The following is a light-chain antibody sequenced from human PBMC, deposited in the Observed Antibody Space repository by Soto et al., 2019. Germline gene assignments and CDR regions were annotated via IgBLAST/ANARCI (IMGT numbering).Light chain of an antibody. Sequence: QSVLTQPPSVSAAPGQKVTISCSGSSSNIGNNYISWYQQLPGTAPKLLIYDINERPSGIPDRFSGSKSGTSATLGITGLQTGDEADYYCATWDNGLSAVVFGGGTKLTVL. CDR2: DIN. V-gene: IGLV1-51*01. J-gene: IGLJ2*01. CDR3: ATWDNGLSAVV. CDR1: SSNIGNNY.